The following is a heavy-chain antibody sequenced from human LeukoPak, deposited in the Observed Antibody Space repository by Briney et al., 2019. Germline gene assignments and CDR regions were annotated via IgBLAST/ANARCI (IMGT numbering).Heavy chain of an antibody. CDR2: IYYSGST. D-gene: IGHD1-26*01. Sequence: SETLSLTCTVSDGSISSYYWSWIRQPPGKGLEWIGYIYYSGSTNYNPSLKSRVTISVDTSKNQFSLKLSSVTAADTAVYYCARVAVGATFEVDPWGQGTLVTVSS. CDR3: ARVAVGATFEVDP. J-gene: IGHJ5*02. CDR1: DGSISSYY. V-gene: IGHV4-59*01.